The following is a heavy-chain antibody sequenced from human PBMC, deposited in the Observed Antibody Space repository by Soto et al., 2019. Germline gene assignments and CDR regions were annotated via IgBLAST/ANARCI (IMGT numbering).Heavy chain of an antibody. Sequence: VQLVESGGGLVQPGRSLRLSCAASGFTFDDYAMHWVRQAPGKGLEWVSGISWNSGSIGYADSVKGRFTISRDNAKNSLYLQMNSLRAEDTALYYCAKDSDEIAAAGIGYWGQGTLVTVSS. V-gene: IGHV3-9*01. CDR3: AKDSDEIAAAGIGY. CDR2: ISWNSGSI. CDR1: GFTFDDYA. D-gene: IGHD6-13*01. J-gene: IGHJ4*02.